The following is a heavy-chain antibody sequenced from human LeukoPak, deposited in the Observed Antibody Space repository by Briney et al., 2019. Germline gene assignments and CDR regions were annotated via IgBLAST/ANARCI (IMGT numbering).Heavy chain of an antibody. CDR3: AKTLTPYSSGWSDY. J-gene: IGHJ4*02. V-gene: IGHV3-48*03. Sequence: PGGSLRLSCVAPGFTLSSYEMNWVRQAPGKGLEGFSFLINTGSITFYADSVKGRFSISRNNAKNSLYLQMNSLRAEDTAVYYCAKTLTPYSSGWSDYWGQGTLVTVSS. D-gene: IGHD6-19*01. CDR1: GFTLSSYE. CDR2: LINTGSIT.